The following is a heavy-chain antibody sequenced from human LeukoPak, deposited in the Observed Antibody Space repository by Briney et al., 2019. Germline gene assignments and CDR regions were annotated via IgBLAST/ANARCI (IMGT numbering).Heavy chain of an antibody. V-gene: IGHV1-69*05. Sequence: SVKVSCKASGGTFSSHATAWVRQAPGQGPEWMGGIIPISGTANYAQKFQGRVTITTDESTSTAYMELSSLTSDDTAVYYCAGGLQYQLLKALGYYYMDVWGEGTTVTVSS. J-gene: IGHJ6*03. CDR2: IIPISGTA. D-gene: IGHD2-2*01. CDR1: GGTFSSHA. CDR3: AGGLQYQLLKALGYYYMDV.